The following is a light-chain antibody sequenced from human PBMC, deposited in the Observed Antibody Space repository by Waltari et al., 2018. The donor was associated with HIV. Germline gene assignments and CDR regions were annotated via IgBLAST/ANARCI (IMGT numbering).Light chain of an antibody. CDR2: TAT. Sequence: DIQMTQSPSSLSASIGDRVNITCRASKNINNYLNWYQQKPGQAPKILIYTATTLHIGVPSRFSGSGSGTEFTLTITNLQPEDFALYFCQQSYYSPTFGPGTTVDIK. V-gene: IGKV1-39*01. CDR1: KNINNY. CDR3: QQSYYSPT. J-gene: IGKJ3*01.